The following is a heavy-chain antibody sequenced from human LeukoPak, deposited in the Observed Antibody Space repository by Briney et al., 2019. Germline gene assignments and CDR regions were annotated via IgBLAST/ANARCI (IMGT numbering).Heavy chain of an antibody. CDR3: ARSSGYSGYDFVLD. J-gene: IGHJ4*02. CDR1: GGSISSYY. Sequence: SETLSLTCTVSGGSISSYYWSWIRQPPGKGLEWIGYIYYSGNTNYNPSPKSRVTISVDTSKNQFSLKLSSVTAADTAVYYCARSSGYSGYDFVLDWGQGTLVTVSS. CDR2: IYYSGNT. V-gene: IGHV4-59*01. D-gene: IGHD5-12*01.